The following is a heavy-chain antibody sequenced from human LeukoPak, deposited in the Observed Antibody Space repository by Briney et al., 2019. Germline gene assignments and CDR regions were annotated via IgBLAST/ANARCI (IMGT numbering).Heavy chain of an antibody. J-gene: IGHJ4*02. D-gene: IGHD3-10*01. V-gene: IGHV3-30*02. CDR1: GFTFSSYG. CDR3: AKVLYYYGSGSYYNVPDY. Sequence: PGGSLRLSCAASGFTFSSYGMHWVRQAPGKGLEWVAFIRYDGSNKYYADSVKGRFTISRDNSKNTLYLQMNSLRAEDTAVYYCAKVLYYYGSGSYYNVPDYWGQGTLVTVSS. CDR2: IRYDGSNK.